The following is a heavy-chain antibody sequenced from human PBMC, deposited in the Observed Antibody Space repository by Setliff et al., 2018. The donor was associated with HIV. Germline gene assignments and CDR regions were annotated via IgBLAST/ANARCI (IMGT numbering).Heavy chain of an antibody. D-gene: IGHD6-13*01. CDR3: ARVDSSSWYDGRFDP. CDR2: IHYSGST. CDR1: GGSFSGYY. V-gene: IGHV4-34*01. Sequence: ETLSLTCAVYGGSFSGYYWGWIRQPPGKALEWIGNIHYSGSTYYNPSLKSRVTISVDTSKNQFSLKLSSVTAADTAVYYCARVDSSSWYDGRFDPWGQGTLVTVSS. J-gene: IGHJ5*02.